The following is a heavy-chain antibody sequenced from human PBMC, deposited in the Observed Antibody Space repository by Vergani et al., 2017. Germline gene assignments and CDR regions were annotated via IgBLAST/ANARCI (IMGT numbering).Heavy chain of an antibody. J-gene: IGHJ6*02. Sequence: VQLVESGGGVVQPGRSLRLSCTPSSFKLGDYGMHWVRQAPGKGLEWVANIKQDGSEKYYVDSVKGRFTISRDNAKNSLYLQMNSLRAEDTAVYYCGLFYYYYGMDVWGQGTTVTVSS. V-gene: IGHV3-7*01. CDR2: IKQDGSEK. CDR1: SFKLGDYG. CDR3: GLFYYYYGMDV.